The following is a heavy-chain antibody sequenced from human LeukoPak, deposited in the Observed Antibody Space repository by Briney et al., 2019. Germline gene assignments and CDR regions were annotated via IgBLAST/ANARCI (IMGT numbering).Heavy chain of an antibody. D-gene: IGHD2-15*01. CDR2: IKQDGSEK. J-gene: IGHJ4*02. CDR1: GFTFSSYW. Sequence: GGSLRLSCAASGFTFSSYWMSWVRQAPGKGLEWVANIKQDGSEKYYVDSVKGRFTISRDNAKNSLYLQMNSLRAEDTAVYYCAREGVVVLEDLYYFDYWGQGTLVTVSS. CDR3: AREGVVVLEDLYYFDY. V-gene: IGHV3-7*01.